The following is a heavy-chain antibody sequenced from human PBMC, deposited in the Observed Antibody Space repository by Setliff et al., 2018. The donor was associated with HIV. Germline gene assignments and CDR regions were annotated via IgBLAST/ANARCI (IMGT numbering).Heavy chain of an antibody. Sequence: ETLSLTCAVSGYSISSGYFWAWIRQPPGKGLEWIGSIYHSGSTYYNPSLKSRVTKSVDTSKNQFSLRLSSVTAADTAMYYCARGLGIAAAGSRRQDNWFDPWGQGTLVTVSS. CDR2: IYHSGST. CDR1: GYSISSGYF. CDR3: ARGLGIAAAGSRRQDNWFDP. J-gene: IGHJ5*02. V-gene: IGHV4-38-2*01. D-gene: IGHD6-13*01.